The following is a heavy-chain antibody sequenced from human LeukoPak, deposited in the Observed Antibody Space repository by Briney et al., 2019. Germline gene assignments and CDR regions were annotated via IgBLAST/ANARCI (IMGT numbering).Heavy chain of an antibody. CDR2: ITTSSTYI. D-gene: IGHD1-26*01. Sequence: RGSLRLSCSASGFTFIDYYMRSSPQAPGRGLERVSSITTSSTYISYADSVKGRFPIPSNNAKNSLYLKMNSLRAEDTAVYYCARDPYSGSYGDYYYYYMDVWGKGTTVTISS. CDR1: GFTFIDYY. V-gene: IGHV3-11*06. CDR3: ARDPYSGSYGDYYYYYMDV. J-gene: IGHJ6*03.